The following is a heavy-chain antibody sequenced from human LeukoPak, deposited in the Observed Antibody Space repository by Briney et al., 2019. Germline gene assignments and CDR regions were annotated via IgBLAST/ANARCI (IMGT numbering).Heavy chain of an antibody. CDR3: ARGGPDTAMDYYYYGMDV. CDR1: GGPFSGYY. D-gene: IGHD5-18*01. CDR2: INHSGST. J-gene: IGHJ6*02. V-gene: IGHV4-34*01. Sequence: PSETLSLTCAVYGGPFSGYYWSWIRQPPGKGLEWIGEINHSGSTNYNPSLKSRVTISVDTSKNQFSLKLSSVTAADTAVYYCARGGPDTAMDYYYYGMDVWGQGTTVTVSS.